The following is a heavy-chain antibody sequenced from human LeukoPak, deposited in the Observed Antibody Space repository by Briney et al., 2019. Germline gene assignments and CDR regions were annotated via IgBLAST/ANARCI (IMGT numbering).Heavy chain of an antibody. CDR3: AHRLTVGIAAVFDY. CDR2: IYWDDDK. CDR1: AFSLSTSGVA. J-gene: IGHJ4*02. V-gene: IGHV2-5*02. Sequence: SGPTLVNPTQTLTLTCTFSAFSLSTSGVAVGWIRQPPGKALEWLALIYWDDDKRYSPSLKSRLTITKDTSKNQVVLRMTNMDPVDTATYYCAHRLTVGIAAVFDYWGQGTLVTVSS. D-gene: IGHD6-13*01.